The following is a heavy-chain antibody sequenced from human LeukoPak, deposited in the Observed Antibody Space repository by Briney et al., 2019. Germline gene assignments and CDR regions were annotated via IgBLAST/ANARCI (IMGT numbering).Heavy chain of an antibody. CDR3: AGGRDVYRY. CDR2: IKQDGSEK. CDR1: GFPFRSYW. J-gene: IGHJ4*02. V-gene: IGHV3-7*01. D-gene: IGHD5-24*01. Sequence: GGSLKLLCAASGFPFRSYWMTWVRQAPGKGVEGVANIKQDGSEKYYVDSVKGRFTISRDKAKNSLYLQMNSLRAEDTAVYYCAGGRDVYRYWGQGTLVTVSS.